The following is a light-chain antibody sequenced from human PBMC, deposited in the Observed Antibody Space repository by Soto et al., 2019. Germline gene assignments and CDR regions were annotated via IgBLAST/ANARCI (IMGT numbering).Light chain of an antibody. CDR3: QSYDSSLSGRVV. V-gene: IGLV1-40*01. CDR1: SSNIGAGYD. Sequence: QSVLTQPPSVSGAPGQRVTLSCTGSSSNIGAGYDVHWYQQLPGTAPKLLIYGNSNRPSGFPDRFSGSKSGTSASLAITGLQAEDESDYYCQSYDSSLSGRVVFGGGTQLTVL. CDR2: GNS. J-gene: IGLJ2*01.